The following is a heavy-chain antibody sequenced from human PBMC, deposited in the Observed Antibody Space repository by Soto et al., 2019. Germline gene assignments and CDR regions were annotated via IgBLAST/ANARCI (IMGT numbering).Heavy chain of an antibody. V-gene: IGHV3-30-3*01. CDR1: GFTFSNYA. CDR2: ISYDGSSK. Sequence: QVQLVESGGGVVQPGRSLRLSCAASGFTFSNYAMHWVRQAPGKGLEWVAVISYDGSSKYYADSVKGRFTISRDNSQNTLYLQMNSPTAEDTADYYCARRPTPYYFDYWGQGTLVTVSS. J-gene: IGHJ4*02. CDR3: ARRPTPYYFDY.